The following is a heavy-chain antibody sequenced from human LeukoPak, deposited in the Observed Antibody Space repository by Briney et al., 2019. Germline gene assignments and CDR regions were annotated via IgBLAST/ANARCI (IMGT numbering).Heavy chain of an antibody. Sequence: KTGESLKISCKGSGYSFSNYYIDWVRQMPGKGLEWMGVMYPGGSDIRYSPSFQGQVTISADKSIDTAYLQWSSLKASDTAMYYCARHLYCTATTCSYFDSWGQGTLVTVSS. J-gene: IGHJ4*02. CDR1: GYSFSNYY. V-gene: IGHV5-51*01. CDR2: MYPGGSDI. CDR3: ARHLYCTATTCSYFDS. D-gene: IGHD2-8*02.